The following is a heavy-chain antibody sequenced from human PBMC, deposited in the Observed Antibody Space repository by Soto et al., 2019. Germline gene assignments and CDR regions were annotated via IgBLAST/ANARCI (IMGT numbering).Heavy chain of an antibody. D-gene: IGHD3-16*02. J-gene: IGHJ6*02. Sequence: ASVKVSFKASGYTFTGYYMHWLRQAPGQGLEWMGWINPNSGGTNYAQKFQGRVTMTRDTSISTAYMELSRLRSDDTAVYYCARATCHYVWGSYRYTYYYYGMDVWGQGTTVTVSS. CDR1: GYTFTGYY. V-gene: IGHV1-2*02. CDR3: ARATCHYVWGSYRYTYYYYGMDV. CDR2: INPNSGGT.